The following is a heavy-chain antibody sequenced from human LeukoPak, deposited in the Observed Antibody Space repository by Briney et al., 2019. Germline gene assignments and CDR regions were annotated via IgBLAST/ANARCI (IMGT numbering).Heavy chain of an antibody. J-gene: IGHJ4*02. CDR2: IYSGGRT. D-gene: IGHD6-19*01. Sequence: PGGSLRLSCIASGFTVGSNYMSWVRQAPGKGLEWVSVIYSGGRTYYADSVKGRFTISRDNSKNSLYLQMNSLRVGDTAVYYCARGIVVAGSVDYWGQGTLVTVSS. V-gene: IGHV3-66*01. CDR3: ARGIVVAGSVDY. CDR1: GFTVGSNY.